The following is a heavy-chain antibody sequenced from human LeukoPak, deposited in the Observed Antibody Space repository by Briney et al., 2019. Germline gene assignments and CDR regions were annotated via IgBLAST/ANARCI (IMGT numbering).Heavy chain of an antibody. D-gene: IGHD6-13*01. CDR3: AAQYSSSWQWFDY. CDR2: ISSSGSTI. J-gene: IGHJ4*02. Sequence: GGSLRLSCAASGFTFSDYYMSWIRQAPGKGLEWVSYISSSGSTIYYADSVKGRFTISRDNAKNSLYLQMNSLRAEDTAVYYCAAQYSSSWQWFDYWGQGTLVTVSS. V-gene: IGHV3-11*01. CDR1: GFTFSDYY.